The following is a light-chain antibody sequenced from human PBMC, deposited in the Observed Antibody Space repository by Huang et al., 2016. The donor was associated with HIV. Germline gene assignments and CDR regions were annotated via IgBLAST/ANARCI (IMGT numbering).Light chain of an antibody. CDR1: QDISSN. Sequence: IQLTQSPSSLSASVGYRVTITCRASQDISSNLAWFQQKPGKAPNLLIYAASTLESGVPSRFSGSGSGTDFTLTINNLQPEDFATYYCLQLNSYPGTFGPGTNVDV. CDR3: LQLNSYPGT. V-gene: IGKV1-9*01. CDR2: AAS. J-gene: IGKJ3*01.